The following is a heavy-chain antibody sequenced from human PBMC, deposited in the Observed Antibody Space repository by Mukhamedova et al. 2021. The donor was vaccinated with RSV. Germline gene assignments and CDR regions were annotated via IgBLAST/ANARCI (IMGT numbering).Heavy chain of an antibody. CDR3: ARDLVGADLDY. D-gene: IGHD1-26*01. J-gene: IGHJ4*02. V-gene: IGHV1-3*01. Sequence: SQKFQGRVTITRDTSASTAYMELSSLRSEDTAVYYCARDLVGADLDYWGQGTLVTVSS.